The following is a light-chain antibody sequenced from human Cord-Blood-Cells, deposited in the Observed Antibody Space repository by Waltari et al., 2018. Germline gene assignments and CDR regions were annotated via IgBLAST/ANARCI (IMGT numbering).Light chain of an antibody. CDR3: QQYNNWPPYT. CDR1: QSVSSN. V-gene: IGKV3-15*01. J-gene: IGKJ2*01. CDR2: GAS. Sequence: EIVMTQSPATLSVSPGARATLSCRASQSVSSNLAWSQQKTGQAPRLLIYGASTRATGTPARFSGSGSGTEFTLTISSLQSEDFAVYYCQQYNNWPPYTFGQGTKLEIK.